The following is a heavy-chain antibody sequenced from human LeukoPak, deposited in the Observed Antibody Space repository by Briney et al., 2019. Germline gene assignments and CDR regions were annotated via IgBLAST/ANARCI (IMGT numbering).Heavy chain of an antibody. J-gene: IGHJ3*02. CDR2: ISYDGSNK. V-gene: IGHV3-30*03. CDR3: ASFGSYEAFDI. CDR1: GFTFSSYS. Sequence: GGSLRLSCAASGFTFSSYSMNWVRQAPGKGLEWVAVISYDGSNKYYADSVKGRFTISRDNSKNTLYLQMNSLRAEDTAVHYCASFGSYEAFDIWGQGTMVTVSS. D-gene: IGHD1-26*01.